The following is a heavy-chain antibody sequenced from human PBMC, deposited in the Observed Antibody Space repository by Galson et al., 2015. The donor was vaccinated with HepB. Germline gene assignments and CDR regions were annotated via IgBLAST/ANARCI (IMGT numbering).Heavy chain of an antibody. D-gene: IGHD3-3*01. CDR2: IWYDGSNK. CDR3: ARDQLRFLAWPYHDPFDI. CDR1: GFTFSSYG. J-gene: IGHJ3*02. Sequence: SLRLSCAASGFTFSSYGMHWVRQAPGKGLEWVAVIWYDGSNKYYADSVKGRFTISRDNSKNTVYLQMNSLRAEDTAVYYCARDQLRFLAWPYHDPFDIWGQGTMVTVSS. V-gene: IGHV3-33*01.